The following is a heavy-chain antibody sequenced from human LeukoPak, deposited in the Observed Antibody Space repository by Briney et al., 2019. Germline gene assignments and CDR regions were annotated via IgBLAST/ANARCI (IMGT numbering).Heavy chain of an antibody. CDR2: FYYSGST. Sequence: SETLSLTCTVSGGSISSSNYYWGWIRQPPGKGLEWIGSFYYSGSTYYNPSLKSRVTISVDTSKNQFSLKLSSVTAADTAVYYCARDPTTYYYDSSGYPWGQGTLVTVSS. CDR1: GGSISSSNYY. CDR3: ARDPTTYYYDSSGYP. V-gene: IGHV4-39*07. D-gene: IGHD3-22*01. J-gene: IGHJ5*02.